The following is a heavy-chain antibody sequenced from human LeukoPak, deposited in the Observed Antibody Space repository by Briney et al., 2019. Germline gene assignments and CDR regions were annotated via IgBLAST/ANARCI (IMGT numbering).Heavy chain of an antibody. CDR2: IKKDGSEK. CDR3: ARDHLGLFDY. V-gene: IGHV3-7*04. J-gene: IGHJ4*02. Sequence: GGSLRLSCAASGFTFSSYWMSWVRQAPGKGLEWVANIKKDGSEKNYVDLVKGRFTISRDNAKNSLYLHMNSLRAEDTAVYYCARDHLGLFDYWGQGTLVTVSS. CDR1: GFTFSSYW.